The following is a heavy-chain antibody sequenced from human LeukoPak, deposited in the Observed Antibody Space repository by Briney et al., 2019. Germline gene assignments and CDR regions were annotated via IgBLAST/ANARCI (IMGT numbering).Heavy chain of an antibody. D-gene: IGHD2-21*02. J-gene: IGHJ4*02. CDR3: AKDGTGCGGDCYSDY. CDR1: GFTFDTYG. Sequence: GGSLRLSCAASGFTFDTYGMSWVRQAPGKGLEWVSSISSNSANTYYADSVKGRSTISRDNSKNTLYLQMNSLGAEDTAVYYCAKDGTGCGGDCYSDYWGQGTLVTVSS. CDR2: ISSNSANT. V-gene: IGHV3-23*01.